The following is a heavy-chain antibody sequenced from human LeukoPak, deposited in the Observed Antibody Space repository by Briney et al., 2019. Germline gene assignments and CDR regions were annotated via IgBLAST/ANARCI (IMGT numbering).Heavy chain of an antibody. CDR1: GFTFSNYQ. J-gene: IGHJ5*02. CDR3: VRGGDAYASDWFDA. D-gene: IGHD3-10*01. V-gene: IGHV3-48*03. Sequence: GGSLRLPCAASGFTFSNYQMSWVRQAPGKEPQWVAGIRGSSIAYADSVKGRFIISRDNAKSSLYLQLNSLRDEDMAVYYCVRGGDAYASDWFDAWGQGTLVTVSS. CDR2: IRGSSI.